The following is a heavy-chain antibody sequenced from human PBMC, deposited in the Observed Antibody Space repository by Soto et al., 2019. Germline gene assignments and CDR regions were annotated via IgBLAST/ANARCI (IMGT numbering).Heavy chain of an antibody. CDR3: ARVLDEQYSYYYYGMDV. Sequence: GGSLRLSCAASGFTFSSYWMHWVRQAPGKGLVWVSRINSDGSSTSYADSVKGRFTISRDNAKNTLYLQMNSLRAEDTAVYYCARVLDEQYSYYYYGMDVWGQGTTVTVSS. J-gene: IGHJ6*02. V-gene: IGHV3-74*01. CDR1: GFTFSSYW. CDR2: INSDGSST.